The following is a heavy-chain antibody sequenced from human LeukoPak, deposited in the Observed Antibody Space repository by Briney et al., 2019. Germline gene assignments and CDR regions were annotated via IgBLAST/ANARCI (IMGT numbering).Heavy chain of an antibody. CDR1: GGSFSDYY. J-gene: IGHJ6*03. CDR2: INPSGST. D-gene: IGHD5-18*01. CDR3: VRVGYSYVINDWSRTGLGAYPTKYYYHMDV. V-gene: IGHV4-34*01. Sequence: PSETLSLTCAVYGGSFSDYYWGWIRQPPGRGVEWIGEINPSGSTNYSPSLKSRVTISVDTSKNQFSLKLSSVAAADTAVYFCVRVGYSYVINDWSRTGLGAYPTKYYYHMDVWDKGATVTVSS.